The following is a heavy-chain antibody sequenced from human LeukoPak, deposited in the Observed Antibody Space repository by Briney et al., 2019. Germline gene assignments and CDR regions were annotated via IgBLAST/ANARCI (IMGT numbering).Heavy chain of an antibody. J-gene: IGHJ4*02. CDR2: IFHNGNT. CDR1: GGSISSYY. V-gene: IGHV4-59*04. Sequence: SETLSLTCTVSGGSISSYYWGWIRQPPGKGLEWIGNIFHNGNTYYNPSLKSRVTMSIDTSKKQFSLKLRTATAADTAVYYCARIEDVTRGYNHAYYFDYWGQGTLVTVSS. D-gene: IGHD5-18*01. CDR3: ARIEDVTRGYNHAYYFDY.